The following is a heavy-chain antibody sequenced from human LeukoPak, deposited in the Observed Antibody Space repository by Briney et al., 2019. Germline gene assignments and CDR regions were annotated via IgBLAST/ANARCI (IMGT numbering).Heavy chain of an antibody. CDR2: ISGSGGST. J-gene: IGHJ3*02. Sequence: PRGSLRLSCAASGFTFSSYAMSWVRQAPGKGLEWVSAISGSGGSTSHADSVKGRFTISRDNSKNTLYLQMNSLRAEDTAVYYCANRKGDDSRAFDIWGQGTMVTVSS. CDR1: GFTFSSYA. V-gene: IGHV3-23*01. D-gene: IGHD3-22*01. CDR3: ANRKGDDSRAFDI.